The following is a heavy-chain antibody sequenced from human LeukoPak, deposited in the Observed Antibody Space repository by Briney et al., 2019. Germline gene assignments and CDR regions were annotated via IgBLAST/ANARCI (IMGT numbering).Heavy chain of an antibody. Sequence: PGGFLRLSCAASGFTFNNYAMGWVRQAPGKGLEWVSTISGGGGNAYYADSVKGRFTISRDNSKQTLYVQMNSLRDEDTAVYYCAREGGFSARNGMDVWGQGTTVTVSS. CDR1: GFTFNNYA. CDR2: ISGGGGNA. D-gene: IGHD5-12*01. V-gene: IGHV3-23*01. J-gene: IGHJ6*02. CDR3: AREGGFSARNGMDV.